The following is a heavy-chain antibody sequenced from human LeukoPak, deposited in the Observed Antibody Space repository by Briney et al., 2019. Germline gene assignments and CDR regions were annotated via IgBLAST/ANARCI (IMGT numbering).Heavy chain of an antibody. CDR3: AREMADNEYCSGGTCPLDY. V-gene: IGHV3-13*01. CDR2: IGTAGDT. J-gene: IGHJ4*02. Sequence: GGFLRLSCAASGFTFSVHDMHWLRQTTGKGLEWVSAIGTAGDTYYPGSVKGRSTISREDAKNSLYLEMNSLRAGDTAVYYCAREMADNEYCSGGTCPLDYWGQGTLVTVSS. CDR1: GFTFSVHD. D-gene: IGHD2-15*01.